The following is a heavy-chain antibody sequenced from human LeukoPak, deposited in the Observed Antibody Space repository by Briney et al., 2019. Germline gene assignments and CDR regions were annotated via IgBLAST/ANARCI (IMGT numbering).Heavy chain of an antibody. V-gene: IGHV4-39*07. CDR1: GGSISSSSYY. CDR3: AREGSSWSFDY. J-gene: IGHJ4*02. D-gene: IGHD6-13*01. CDR2: IYYSGST. Sequence: SETLSLTCTVSGGSISSSSYYWGWIRQPPGKGLEWIGSIYYSGSTYYNPSLESRVTISVDTSKNQFSLKLSSVAAADTAVYYCAREGSSWSFDYWGQGTLVTVSS.